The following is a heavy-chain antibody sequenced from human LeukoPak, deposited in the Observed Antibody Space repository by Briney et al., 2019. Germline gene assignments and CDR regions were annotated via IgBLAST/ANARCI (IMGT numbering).Heavy chain of an antibody. CDR1: GFTFNNYW. V-gene: IGHV3-7*01. Sequence: PGGSLRLSCAASGFTFNNYWMSWVRQAPGKRLEWVANIKQDGSEIYYVDSVKGRFTISRDNTKNSVYLQMNSLRAEDTAVYYCARQLGGSGSYWGQGTLVTVSS. J-gene: IGHJ4*02. D-gene: IGHD3-10*01. CDR2: IKQDGSEI. CDR3: ARQLGGSGSY.